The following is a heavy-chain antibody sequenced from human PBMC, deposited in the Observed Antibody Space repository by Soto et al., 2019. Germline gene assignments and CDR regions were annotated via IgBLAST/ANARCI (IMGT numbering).Heavy chain of an antibody. CDR1: GYTFTNYG. Sequence: SVNPSCNPSGYTFTNYGISCVRQAPGQGLEWMGWISAYNGNTNYAQKLQGRVTMTTDTSTSTAYMELRSLRSDDTAVYYCARQQWQAFDIWGQGTMVTVSS. D-gene: IGHD6-19*01. V-gene: IGHV1-18*01. J-gene: IGHJ3*02. CDR2: ISAYNGNT. CDR3: ARQQWQAFDI.